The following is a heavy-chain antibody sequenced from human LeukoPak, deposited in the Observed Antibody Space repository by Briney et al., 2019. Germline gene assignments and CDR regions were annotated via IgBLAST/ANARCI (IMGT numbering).Heavy chain of an antibody. CDR1: GFTFSSYW. CDR3: ARDRSDYYDSSGYKPLDY. D-gene: IGHD3-22*01. CDR2: IKLDGSEE. V-gene: IGHV3-7*04. Sequence: QPGGSLILSCAASGFTFSSYWMTWVRQAPGKGLEWVANIKLDGSEEYYVDSVKGRFTISRDNAKNSLYLQMNSLRAEDTAVYYCARDRSDYYDSSGYKPLDYWGRGALVTVSS. J-gene: IGHJ4*02.